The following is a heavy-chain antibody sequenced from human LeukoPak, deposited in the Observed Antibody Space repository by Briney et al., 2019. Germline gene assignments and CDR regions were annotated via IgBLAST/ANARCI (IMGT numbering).Heavy chain of an antibody. CDR2: ISGSGGST. CDR1: GFTFSSYA. Sequence: GGSLRLSCAASGFTFSSYAMSWVRQAPGKGLEWVSAISGSGGSTYYADSVKGRFTISRDNSKNTLYLQMNSLRAEDTAVYYCAISNRLWFGELFDYWGQGTLVTVSS. V-gene: IGHV3-23*01. D-gene: IGHD3-10*01. CDR3: AISNRLWFGELFDY. J-gene: IGHJ4*02.